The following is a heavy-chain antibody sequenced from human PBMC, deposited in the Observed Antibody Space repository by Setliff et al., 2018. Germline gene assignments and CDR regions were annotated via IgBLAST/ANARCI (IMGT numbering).Heavy chain of an antibody. CDR3: ARTHCTTTSCFYFHY. J-gene: IGHJ4*02. V-gene: IGHV4-30-4*08. D-gene: IGHD2-2*01. Sequence: SETLSLTCSVSGGSISSGSYYWGWIRQPPGKGLEYIGHISHGVSTSYSPSLKSRLSISADTSKNQFSLKLTSVTAADTAVYYCARTHCTTTSCFYFHYWGQGTVVTVS. CDR2: ISHGVST. CDR1: GGSISSGSYY.